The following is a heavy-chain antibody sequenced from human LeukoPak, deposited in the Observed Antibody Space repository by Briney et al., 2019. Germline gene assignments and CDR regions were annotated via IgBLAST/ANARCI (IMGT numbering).Heavy chain of an antibody. D-gene: IGHD6-13*01. J-gene: IGHJ4*02. V-gene: IGHV4-4*07. Sequence: SETLSLTCTVSGGSISSYYWSWIRQPAGKGLEWIGRIYTSGSTNYNPSLKSRVTISVDTSKNQFSLKLSSVTAADTAVYYCARHRSSGQQLVIPLWGQGTLVTVSS. CDR2: IYTSGST. CDR1: GGSISSYY. CDR3: ARHRSSGQQLVIPL.